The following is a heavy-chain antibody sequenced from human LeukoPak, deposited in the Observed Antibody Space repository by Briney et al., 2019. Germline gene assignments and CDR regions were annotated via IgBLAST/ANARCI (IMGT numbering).Heavy chain of an antibody. Sequence: SVKVSCKASGGTFSSYAISWVRQAPGQGLEWMGRIIPILGIANYAQKFQGRVTITADKSTSTAYMELSSLRSEDTAVYYCARRRYQLREPVSDAFDIWGRGTMVTVSS. CDR3: ARRRYQLREPVSDAFDI. D-gene: IGHD2-2*01. CDR1: GGTFSSYA. V-gene: IGHV1-69*04. J-gene: IGHJ3*02. CDR2: IIPILGIA.